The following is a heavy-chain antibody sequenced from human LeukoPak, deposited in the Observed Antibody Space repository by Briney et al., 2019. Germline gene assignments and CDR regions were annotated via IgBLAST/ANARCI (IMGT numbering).Heavy chain of an antibody. CDR2: ISAYNGNT. CDR1: GYTFTSYG. CDR3: ARGTGEGYTYGRYYFDY. V-gene: IGHV1-18*01. J-gene: IGHJ4*02. Sequence: ASVKVSCKASGYTFTSYGISWVRQAPGQGLEWMGWISAYNGNTNYAQKLQGRVTMTTDTSTSTAYMELRSLRSDDKAVYYCARGTGEGYTYGRYYFDYWGQGTLVTVSS. D-gene: IGHD5-18*01.